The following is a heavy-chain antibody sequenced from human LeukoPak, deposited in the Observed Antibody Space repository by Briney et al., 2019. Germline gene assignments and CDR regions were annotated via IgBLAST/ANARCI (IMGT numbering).Heavy chain of an antibody. CDR1: GYTLTELS. CDR2: FDPEDGET. J-gene: IGHJ3*02. D-gene: IGHD1-1*01. V-gene: IGHV1-24*01. CDR3: ASGPVQLERLVAFDI. Sequence: GASVKVSCKVSGYTLTELSMHWVRQAPGKGLEWMGGFDPEDGETIYAQKFQGRVTMTEDTSTDTAYMELSSLRSEDTAVYYCASGPVQLERLVAFDIWGQGTMVTVSS.